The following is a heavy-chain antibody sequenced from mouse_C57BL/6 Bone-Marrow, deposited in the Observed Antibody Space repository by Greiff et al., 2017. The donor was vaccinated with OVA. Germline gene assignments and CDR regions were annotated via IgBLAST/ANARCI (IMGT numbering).Heavy chain of an antibody. CDR3: ARSGGFDY. D-gene: IGHD3-1*01. Sequence: VQLQQSGAELVKPGASVKLSCTASGFNIKDYYMHWVKQRTEQGLEWIGRIDPEDDETKYAPKFQGKATITADTSSNTAYLQLSSLTSEDTAVDYCARSGGFDYGGQGTTLTVSS. V-gene: IGHV14-2*01. CDR1: GFNIKDYY. CDR2: IDPEDDET. J-gene: IGHJ2*01.